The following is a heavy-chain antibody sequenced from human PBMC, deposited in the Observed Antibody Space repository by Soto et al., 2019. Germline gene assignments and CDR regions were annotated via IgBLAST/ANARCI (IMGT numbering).Heavy chain of an antibody. J-gene: IGHJ4*02. Sequence: EVQLLESGGGLVQPGGSLRLSCAASGFTFSSYAMSWVRQAPGKGLEWVSAISGSGGSTYYADSVKGRFTISRDNSKNPLYIQMNSLRAEDTAVYYCAKEEPITIFGVVIMVSDYWGQGTLVTVSS. CDR1: GFTFSSYA. CDR3: AKEEPITIFGVVIMVSDY. D-gene: IGHD3-3*01. V-gene: IGHV3-23*01. CDR2: ISGSGGST.